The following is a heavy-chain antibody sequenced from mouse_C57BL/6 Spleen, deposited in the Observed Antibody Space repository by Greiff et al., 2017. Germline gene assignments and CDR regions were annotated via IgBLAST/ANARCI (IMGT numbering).Heavy chain of an antibody. D-gene: IGHD1-1*01. J-gene: IGHJ2*01. Sequence: QVQLQQPGAELVMPGASVKLSCKASGYTFTSYWMHWVKQRPGQGLEWIGEIDPSDSYTNYNQKFKGKSTLTVDKSSSTAYMQLSSLTSEDSAVYYCARKDYYGRYFDYWGQGTTLTVSS. CDR2: IDPSDSYT. CDR3: ARKDYYGRYFDY. V-gene: IGHV1-69*01. CDR1: GYTFTSYW.